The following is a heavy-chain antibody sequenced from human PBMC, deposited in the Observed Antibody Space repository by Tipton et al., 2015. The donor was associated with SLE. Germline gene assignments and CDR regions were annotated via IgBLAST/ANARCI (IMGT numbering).Heavy chain of an antibody. D-gene: IGHD3-10*01. V-gene: IGHV3-21*01. CDR3: ARETPGTMVRGPPGLDV. J-gene: IGHJ6*02. Sequence: SLRLSCAASGFTFSSYSMNWVRQAPGKGLEWVSSISSSSSYIYYADSVKGRFTISRDNAKNSLYLQMNSLRAEDTAVYYCARETPGTMVRGPPGLDVWGQGTTVTVSS. CDR1: GFTFSSYS. CDR2: ISSSSSYI.